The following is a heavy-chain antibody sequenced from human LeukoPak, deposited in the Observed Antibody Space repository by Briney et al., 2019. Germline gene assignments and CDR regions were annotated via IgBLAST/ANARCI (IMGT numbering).Heavy chain of an antibody. V-gene: IGHV3-30*02. CDR3: AKDHWLHFDY. J-gene: IGHJ4*02. Sequence: QPGGSLRLSCAASGFTFSNYGMHWVRQAPGKGLEWVAFIPFAGSYEYYSDSVKRRFTISRDNSKNTVYLQMNSLRPEDTAVYYCAKDHWLHFDYWGKGTLVTVSS. D-gene: IGHD1-1*01. CDR2: IPFAGSYE. CDR1: GFTFSNYG.